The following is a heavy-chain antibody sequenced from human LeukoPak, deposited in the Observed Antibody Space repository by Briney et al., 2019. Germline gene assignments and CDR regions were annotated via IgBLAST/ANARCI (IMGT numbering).Heavy chain of an antibody. V-gene: IGHV3-48*03. CDR3: ARDLDGGNSFDY. J-gene: IGHJ4*02. CDR1: GFTFSNYE. Sequence: HPGGSLRLSCAASGFTFSNYEMNWVRQAPGKGLECVSYISSSGRTIYYADSVKGRFTISRDNAKNSLYLQMNNLRAEDTAIYYCARDLDGGNSFDYWGQGTLVTVSS. D-gene: IGHD4-23*01. CDR2: ISSSGRTI.